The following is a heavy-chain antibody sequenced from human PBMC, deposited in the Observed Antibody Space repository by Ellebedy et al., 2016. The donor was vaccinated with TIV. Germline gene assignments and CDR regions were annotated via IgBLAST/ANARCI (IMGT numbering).Heavy chain of an antibody. V-gene: IGHV1-69*04. CDR2: IIPILGIA. J-gene: IGHJ2*01. Sequence: AASVKVSCKASGYTFTSYGISWVRQAPGQGLEWMGRIIPILGIANYAQKFQGRVTITADKSTSTAYMELSSLRSEDTAVYYCARDLDKRYFDLWGRGTLVTVSS. CDR3: ARDLDKRYFDL. CDR1: GYTFTSYG. D-gene: IGHD2-2*03.